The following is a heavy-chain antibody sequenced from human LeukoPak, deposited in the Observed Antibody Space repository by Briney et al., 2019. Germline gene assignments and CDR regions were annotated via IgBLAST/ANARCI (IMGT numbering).Heavy chain of an antibody. Sequence: ASVKVSCKASGGTFSSYAISWVRQAPGQGLEWMGGIIPIFGTANYAQKFQGRVTITADESTSTAYMELSSLRSEDTAVYYCARDSTEPLDPTLDAFDIWGQGTMVTVSS. D-gene: IGHD1-14*01. CDR1: GGTFSSYA. J-gene: IGHJ3*02. V-gene: IGHV1-69*13. CDR3: ARDSTEPLDPTLDAFDI. CDR2: IIPIFGTA.